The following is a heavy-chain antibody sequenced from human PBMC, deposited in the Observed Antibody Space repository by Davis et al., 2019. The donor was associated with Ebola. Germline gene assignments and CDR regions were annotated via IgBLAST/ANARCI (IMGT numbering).Heavy chain of an antibody. CDR3: ARHFRYYYGSGTVSWGGRYYFDY. J-gene: IGHJ4*02. D-gene: IGHD3-10*01. CDR2: IYYSGST. CDR1: GGSISSSSYY. V-gene: IGHV4-39*01. Sequence: MPGGSLRLSCTVSGGSISSSSYYWGWIRQPPGKGLEWIGSIYYSGSTYYNPSLKSRVTISVDTSKNQFSLKLSSVTAADTAVYYCARHFRYYYGSGTVSWGGRYYFDYWGQGTLVTVSS.